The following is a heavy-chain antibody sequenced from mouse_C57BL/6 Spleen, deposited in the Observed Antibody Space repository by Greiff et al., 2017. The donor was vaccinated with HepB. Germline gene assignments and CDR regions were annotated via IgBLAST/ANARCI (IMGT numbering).Heavy chain of an antibody. D-gene: IGHD1-1*01. CDR1: GYTFTEYT. V-gene: IGHV1-62-2*01. CDR2: FYPGSGSI. CDR3: ARHEGNYGSSYYAMDY. Sequence: VQLQESGAELVKPGASVKLSCKASGYTFTEYTIHWVKQRSGQGLEWIGWFYPGSGSIKYNEKFKDKATLTADKSSSTVYMELSRLTSEDAAVYFCARHEGNYGSSYYAMDYWGQGTSVTVSS. J-gene: IGHJ4*01.